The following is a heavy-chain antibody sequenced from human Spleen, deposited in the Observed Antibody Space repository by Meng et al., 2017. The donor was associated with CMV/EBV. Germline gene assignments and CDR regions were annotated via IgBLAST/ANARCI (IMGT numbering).Heavy chain of an antibody. CDR2: ISSRGSTI. J-gene: IGHJ6*02. Sequence: GGSLRLSCAASGFTFSDYYMSWIRQAPGKGLEWVSYISSRGSTIYYADSVKGRFTISRDNAKNSLYLQMNSLRAEDTAVYYCARDRGNYYYYGMDVWGQGTTVTVSS. CDR1: GFTFSDYY. CDR3: ARDRGNYYYYGMDV. V-gene: IGHV3-11*04.